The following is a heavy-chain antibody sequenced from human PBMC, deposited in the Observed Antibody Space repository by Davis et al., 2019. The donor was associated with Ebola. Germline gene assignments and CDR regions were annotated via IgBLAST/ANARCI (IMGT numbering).Heavy chain of an antibody. CDR3: ARDLDWAFDY. D-gene: IGHD3-9*01. J-gene: IGHJ4*02. CDR1: GFTFTDYA. Sequence: GESLKISCVTSGFTFTDYAMNWIRQAPGKGLEMISHINREGGAIYYADSVKGRITISRDNAKKSLYLEMNSLRDEDAAVYYCARDLDWAFDYWGQGTLVTVSS. V-gene: IGHV3-11*04. CDR2: INREGGAI.